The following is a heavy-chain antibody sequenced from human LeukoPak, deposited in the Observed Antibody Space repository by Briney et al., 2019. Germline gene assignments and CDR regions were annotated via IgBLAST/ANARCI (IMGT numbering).Heavy chain of an antibody. Sequence: GGSLRLSCAASGLTFSGYSMNWVRQAPGKGLEWVSSISSCSSYIYYADSVKGRFTISRDNAENSLYLQMNSLRAEDTAVYYCARGVVRYFDYWGQGALVTVSS. D-gene: IGHD3-9*01. CDR3: ARGVVRYFDY. CDR1: GLTFSGYS. CDR2: ISSCSSYI. J-gene: IGHJ4*02. V-gene: IGHV3-21*01.